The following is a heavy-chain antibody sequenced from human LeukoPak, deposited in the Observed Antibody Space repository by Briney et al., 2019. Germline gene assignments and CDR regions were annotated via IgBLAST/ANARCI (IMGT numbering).Heavy chain of an antibody. CDR3: ARVTMVRGVPQGFDY. V-gene: IGHV1-46*01. J-gene: IGHJ4*02. Sequence: GASVKVSCKTSGYTFTDYNLHWVRQAPGQRLEWMGIIKPSGGDTSYAQTFQGRVFMTRDTSKNQFSLKLSSVTAADTAVYYCARVTMVRGVPQGFDYWGQGTLVTVSS. CDR1: GYTFTDYN. D-gene: IGHD3-10*01. CDR2: IKPSGGDT.